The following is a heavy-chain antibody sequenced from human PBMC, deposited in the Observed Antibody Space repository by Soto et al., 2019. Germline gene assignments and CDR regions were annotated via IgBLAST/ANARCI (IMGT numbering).Heavy chain of an antibody. Sequence: SETLSLTCIVSGDSISNYYWSWIRQPPGKGLEWIGYMSYSGITNYNPSLKSRVTISIDTSKNQYSLKLSSVTAADTALYYCARFSGSYYYAMDVWGQGSTVTVSS. CDR2: MSYSGIT. CDR3: ARFSGSYYYAMDV. D-gene: IGHD6-19*01. CDR1: GDSISNYY. V-gene: IGHV4-59*01. J-gene: IGHJ6*02.